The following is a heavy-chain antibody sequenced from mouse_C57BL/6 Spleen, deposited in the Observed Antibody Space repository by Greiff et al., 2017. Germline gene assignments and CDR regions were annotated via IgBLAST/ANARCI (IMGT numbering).Heavy chain of an antibody. CDR3: ARRTTVVGGAMDY. CDR2: IRSGSSTI. D-gene: IGHD1-1*01. CDR1: GFTFSDYG. J-gene: IGHJ4*01. Sequence: EVMLVESGGGLVKPGGSLKLSCAASGFTFSDYGMHWVRQAPEKGLEWVAYIRSGSSTIYYADTVKGRFTISRDNAKNTLFLQMTSLMSEDTAMYYCARRTTVVGGAMDYWGQGTSVTVSS. V-gene: IGHV5-17*01.